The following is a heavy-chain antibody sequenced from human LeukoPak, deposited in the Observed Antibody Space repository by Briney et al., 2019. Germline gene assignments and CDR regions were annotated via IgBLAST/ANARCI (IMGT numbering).Heavy chain of an antibody. CDR1: GGSLSGYY. CDR3: ARSSSSWLYFQH. CDR2: INHSGST. V-gene: IGHV4-34*01. D-gene: IGHD6-13*01. J-gene: IGHJ1*01. Sequence: SETLSLTCAVYGGSLSGYYWSWIRQPPGKGLEWIGEINHSGSTNYNPSLKSRVTISVDTSKNQFSLKLSSVTAADTAVYYCARSSSSWLYFQHWGQGTLVTVSS.